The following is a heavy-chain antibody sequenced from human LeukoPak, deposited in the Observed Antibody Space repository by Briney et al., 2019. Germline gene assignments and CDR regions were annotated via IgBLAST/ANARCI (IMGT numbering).Heavy chain of an antibody. CDR3: ARAVDLPPKGYYYGMDV. CDR2: IIPIFGTA. Sequence: SVKVSCKASGGTFSSYAISWVRQAPGQGLEWMGGIIPIFGTANYAQKFQGRVTITADESTSTAHMELSSLRSEDTAVYYCARAVDLPPKGYYYGMDVWGQGTTVTVSS. D-gene: IGHD4-23*01. V-gene: IGHV1-69*01. J-gene: IGHJ6*02. CDR1: GGTFSSYA.